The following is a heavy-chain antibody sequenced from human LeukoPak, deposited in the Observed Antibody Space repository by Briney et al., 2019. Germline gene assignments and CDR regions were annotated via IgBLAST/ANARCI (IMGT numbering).Heavy chain of an antibody. D-gene: IGHD6-13*01. J-gene: IGHJ5*02. CDR2: IYYSGST. Sequence: ASETLSLTCTVSGGSISSYYWSWIRQPPGKGLEWIGYIYYSGSTNYNPSLKSRVTISVDTSKNQFSLKLSSVTAAGTAVYHCAREAGIAAAIVWFDPWGQGTLVTVSS. CDR3: AREAGIAAAIVWFDP. CDR1: GGSISSYY. V-gene: IGHV4-59*12.